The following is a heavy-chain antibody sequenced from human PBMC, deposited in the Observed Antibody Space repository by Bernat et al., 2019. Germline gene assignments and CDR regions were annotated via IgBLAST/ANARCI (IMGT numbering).Heavy chain of an antibody. CDR2: IYYSGST. J-gene: IGHJ6*02. Sequence: QVQLQESGPGLVKPSQTLSLTCTVSGGSISSGDYYWSWIRQPPGKGLEWIGYIYYSGSTYYNPSLKSRVTISVDTSKNQFSLKLSSVTAADTAVYYCASLRGYSGYDFRDDYYGMDVWGQGTTVTVSS. V-gene: IGHV4-30-4*01. CDR3: ASLRGYSGYDFRDDYYGMDV. D-gene: IGHD5-12*01. CDR1: GGSISSGDYY.